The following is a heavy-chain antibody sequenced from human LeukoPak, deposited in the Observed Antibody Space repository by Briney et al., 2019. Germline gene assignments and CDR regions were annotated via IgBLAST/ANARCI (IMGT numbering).Heavy chain of an antibody. D-gene: IGHD3-3*01. Sequence: PSETLSLTCAVYGGSFSGYYWNWNRQPPGKGLEWIGEINHSGSTNYNPSLKSRVTISVDTSKNQFSLKLSSVTAADTAVYYCARAETYDFWSGYPYYYYYYYMDVWGKGTTVTVSS. J-gene: IGHJ6*03. CDR1: GGSFSGYY. CDR3: ARAETYDFWSGYPYYYYYYYMDV. CDR2: INHSGST. V-gene: IGHV4-34*01.